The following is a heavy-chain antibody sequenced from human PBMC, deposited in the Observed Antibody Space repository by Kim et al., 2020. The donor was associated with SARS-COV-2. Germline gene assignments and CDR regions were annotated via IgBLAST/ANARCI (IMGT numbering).Heavy chain of an antibody. V-gene: IGHV3-30*18. J-gene: IGHJ6*02. Sequence: GGSLRLSCAASGFTFSSYGMHWVRQAPGKGLEGVAVISYDGSNKYYADSVKGRFTISRDNSKNTLYLQMNSLRAEDTAVYYCAKDFPTLAAAVIRHYYGMDVWGQGTTVTVSS. CDR3: AKDFPTLAAAVIRHYYGMDV. D-gene: IGHD6-13*01. CDR2: ISYDGSNK. CDR1: GFTFSSYG.